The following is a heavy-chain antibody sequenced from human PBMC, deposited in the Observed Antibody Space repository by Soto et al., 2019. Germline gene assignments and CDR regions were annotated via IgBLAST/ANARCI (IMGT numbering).Heavy chain of an antibody. CDR1: GFTFNNYA. V-gene: IGHV3-23*01. D-gene: IGHD2-2*01. Sequence: EVQVLESGGGLVQPGGSLRLSCAASGFTFNNYAMGWVRQAPEKGLEWVSAITGSGSDTYYVDSVKGRFTISRDNSKNTLYLQMNSLRAEDTAVYYCAKLGSSSWSPHYYFDYWGLGTLVTVSS. CDR3: AKLGSSSWSPHYYFDY. J-gene: IGHJ4*02. CDR2: ITGSGSDT.